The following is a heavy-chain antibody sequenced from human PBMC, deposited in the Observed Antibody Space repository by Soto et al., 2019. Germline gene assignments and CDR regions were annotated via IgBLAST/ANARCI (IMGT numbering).Heavy chain of an antibody. D-gene: IGHD3-3*01. CDR1: GYTFINYY. V-gene: IGHV1-46*03. CDR3: ARRGAIFRVLFDY. Sequence: ASVKVSCKTSGYTFINYYMHWVRQAPGQGLEWMGIINPTGGSTNYPQKFQGRVTMTRDTSTSTVYMELSSLSSEDTAVYYCARRGAIFRVLFDYRGQGTLVTASA. CDR2: INPTGGST. J-gene: IGHJ4*02.